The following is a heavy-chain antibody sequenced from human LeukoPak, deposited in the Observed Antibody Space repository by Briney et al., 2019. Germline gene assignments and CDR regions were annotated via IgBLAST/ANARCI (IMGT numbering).Heavy chain of an antibody. D-gene: IGHD6-19*01. CDR3: ASRWLTRRYFDY. V-gene: IGHV1-69*13. Sequence: ASVKVSCKASGGTFSSYAISWVRQAPGQGLEWMGGIIPIFGTANYAQKFQGRVTITADESTSTAYMELSSLRSEDTAVYYCASRWLTRRYFDYWGQGTLVTVSS. J-gene: IGHJ4*02. CDR1: GGTFSSYA. CDR2: IIPIFGTA.